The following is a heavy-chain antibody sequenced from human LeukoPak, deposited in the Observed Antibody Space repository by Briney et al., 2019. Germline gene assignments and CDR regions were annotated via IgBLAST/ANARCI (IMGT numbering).Heavy chain of an antibody. CDR2: ISSSSSYI. Sequence: GGSLRLSCAASGFTFSSYSMNWVRRAPGKGLEWVSSISSSSSYIYYADSAKGRFTISRDNAKNSLYLQMNSLRAEDTAVYYCARDSREGNSGSYYFDYWGQGTLVTVSS. CDR3: ARDSREGNSGSYYFDY. D-gene: IGHD1-26*01. V-gene: IGHV3-21*01. CDR1: GFTFSSYS. J-gene: IGHJ4*02.